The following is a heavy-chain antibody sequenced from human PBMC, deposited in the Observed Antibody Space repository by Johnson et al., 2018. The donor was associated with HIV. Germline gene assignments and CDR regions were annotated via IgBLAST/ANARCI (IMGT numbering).Heavy chain of an antibody. V-gene: IGHV3-33*08. Sequence: VQLVESGGGVVQPGTSLTLSCVASGLSFSNFGIHWVRQAPGKGPEWVAVISFDGNLKKYADSVQGRFTISRDNAKESLYLQMNSLRAEDTAVYYCARDGSNFGAFDIWGQGTVVTVSS. CDR1: GLSFSNFG. D-gene: IGHD1-1*01. CDR3: ARDGSNFGAFDI. J-gene: IGHJ3*02. CDR2: ISFDGNLK.